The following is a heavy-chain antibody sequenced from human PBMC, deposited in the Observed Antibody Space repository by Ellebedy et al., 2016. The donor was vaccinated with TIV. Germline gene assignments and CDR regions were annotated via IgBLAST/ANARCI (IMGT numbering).Heavy chain of an antibody. D-gene: IGHD5-24*01. J-gene: IGHJ4*02. CDR3: AREMGRWLQFLAY. V-gene: IGHV3-7*01. Sequence: GESLKISCVASGFTFGNYWMDWVRQAPGKGLEWVANIKQDESEKSYVNSVKGRFTISRDNAKNSVLLQMNSLRAEDTAVYYSAREMGRWLQFLAYWGQGTLVTVSS. CDR2: IKQDESEK. CDR1: GFTFGNYW.